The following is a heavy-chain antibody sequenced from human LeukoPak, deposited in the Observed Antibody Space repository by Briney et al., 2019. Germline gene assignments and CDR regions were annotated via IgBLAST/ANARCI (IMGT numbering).Heavy chain of an antibody. D-gene: IGHD3-10*01. Sequence: GGSLRLSCSASGFTFSDFSMNWVRQAPGKGLEWVSPISSSSSWIFYADSVKGRFTISRDNAKNSLFLQMNSLRAEDTAVYYCARDYVSGSFGPWGQGTLVTVSS. J-gene: IGHJ5*02. V-gene: IGHV3-21*01. CDR2: ISSSSSWI. CDR1: GFTFSDFS. CDR3: ARDYVSGSFGP.